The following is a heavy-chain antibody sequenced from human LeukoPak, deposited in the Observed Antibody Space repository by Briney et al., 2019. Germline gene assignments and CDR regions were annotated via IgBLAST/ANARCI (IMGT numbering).Heavy chain of an antibody. D-gene: IGHD5-12*01. CDR3: AKGALVDIVATSYFDY. V-gene: IGHV3-30*18. CDR2: ISYDGSNK. J-gene: IGHJ4*02. Sequence: GGSLRLSCAASGFTFSSYGMHWVRQAPGKGLEWVAVISYDGSNKYYADSVKGRFTISRDNSKNTLYLQMNSLRAEDTAVYYCAKGALVDIVATSYFDYWGQGTLVTVSS. CDR1: GFTFSSYG.